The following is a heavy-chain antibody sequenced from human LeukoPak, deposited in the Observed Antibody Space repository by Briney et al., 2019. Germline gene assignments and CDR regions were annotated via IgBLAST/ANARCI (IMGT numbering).Heavy chain of an antibody. CDR3: ARGRLGYSSGWYRYAEYFQH. Sequence: SETLSLTCAVYGGSFSGYYWSWIRQSLGKGLEWIGEINHSGSTNYNPSLRSRVTISVDTSKNQFSLKLSSVTAADTAVYYCARGRLGYSSGWYRYAEYFQHWGQGTLVTVSS. CDR2: INHSGST. V-gene: IGHV4-34*01. CDR1: GGSFSGYY. D-gene: IGHD6-19*01. J-gene: IGHJ1*01.